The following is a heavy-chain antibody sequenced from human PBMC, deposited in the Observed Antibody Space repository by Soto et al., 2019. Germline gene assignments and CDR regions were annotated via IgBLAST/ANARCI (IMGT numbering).Heavy chain of an antibody. CDR3: TRAPQIVAMGRPFDY. Sequence: SETLSLTCAVYGGSFSGYSWNWIRQPPGKGLEWIGEINHSGSTNYNPSLKSRVTISLDTSKNQFSLRLTSLTAADTAVYFCTRAPQIVAMGRPFDYWGQGILVTVSS. V-gene: IGHV4-34*01. CDR1: GGSFSGYS. J-gene: IGHJ4*02. CDR2: INHSGST. D-gene: IGHD5-12*01.